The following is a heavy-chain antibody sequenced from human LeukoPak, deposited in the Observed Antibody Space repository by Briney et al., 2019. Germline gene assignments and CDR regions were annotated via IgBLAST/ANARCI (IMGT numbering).Heavy chain of an antibody. J-gene: IGHJ6*02. CDR2: IKQDGSEI. CDR3: ASSWYSRRMDV. V-gene: IGHV3-7*01. D-gene: IGHD6-13*01. Sequence: GGSLRLSCAASGFNFGSYWMSWVRQAPGKGLEWVANIKQDGSEIYYVDSVKGRFTISRDNAKNSLYLQMNSLRAEDTAVYYCASSWYSRRMDVWGQGTTVTVSS. CDR1: GFNFGSYW.